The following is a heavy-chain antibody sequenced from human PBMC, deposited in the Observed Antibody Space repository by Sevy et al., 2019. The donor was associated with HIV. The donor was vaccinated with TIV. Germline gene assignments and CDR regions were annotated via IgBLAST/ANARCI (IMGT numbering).Heavy chain of an antibody. J-gene: IGHJ5*01. CDR2: ITWNSGGI. CDR1: GLTFDDYA. D-gene: IGHD6-13*01. CDR3: AGGAAAGRWFDS. V-gene: IGHV3-9*01. Sequence: GGSLRLSCVVSGLTFDDYAMHWVRRPPGRGLEWVSGITWNSGGIGYADSVKGRFTISRDNAKKSLYLQMNSLRIEDTAFYYCAGGAAAGRWFDSWGQRTVVTVSS.